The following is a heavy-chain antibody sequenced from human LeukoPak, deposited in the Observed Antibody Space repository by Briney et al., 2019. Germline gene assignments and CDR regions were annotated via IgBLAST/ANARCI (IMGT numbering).Heavy chain of an antibody. D-gene: IGHD5-18*01. CDR2: ISSSGGST. J-gene: IGHJ4*02. Sequence: GGSLRLSCAASGFTFSSYAMSWVRQAPGKGLEWVSAISSSGGSTYYADSVKGRFTTSRDNSKNTLYLQMNSLRAEDTAVYYCAKIQGYYFDYWGQGTLVTVSS. CDR1: GFTFSSYA. CDR3: AKIQGYYFDY. V-gene: IGHV3-23*01.